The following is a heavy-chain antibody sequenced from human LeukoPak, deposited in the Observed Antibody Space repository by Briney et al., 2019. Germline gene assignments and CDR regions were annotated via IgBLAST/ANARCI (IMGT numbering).Heavy chain of an antibody. J-gene: IGHJ5*01. CDR2: ISASSSTI. Sequence: PGGSLRLSCGASGFTFKKHSMNWVRQAPGKGLEWISYISASSSTIYYADSVKGRFTTSRDNAKNSLYLQMNSLRAEETAVYFCARDVRDGDRRVVIAASMYYFDSWGQGTLVTVSS. CDR1: GFTFKKHS. V-gene: IGHV3-48*04. CDR3: ARDVRDGDRRVVIAASMYYFDS. D-gene: IGHD3-3*01.